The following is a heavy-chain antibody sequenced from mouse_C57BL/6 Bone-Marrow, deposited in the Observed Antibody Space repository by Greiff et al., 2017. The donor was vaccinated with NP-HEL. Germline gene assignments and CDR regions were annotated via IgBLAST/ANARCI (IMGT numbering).Heavy chain of an antibody. J-gene: IGHJ4*01. Sequence: DVKLQESGGGLVQPGGSLKLSCAASGFTFSDYGMAWVRQAPRKGPEWVAFISNLAYSIYYADTVTGRFTISGENAKNTLYLEMSSLRSEDTAMYYCARLPYYYGSSPYAMDYWGQGTSVTVSS. CDR3: ARLPYYYGSSPYAMDY. V-gene: IGHV5-15*01. D-gene: IGHD1-1*01. CDR1: GFTFSDYG. CDR2: ISNLAYSI.